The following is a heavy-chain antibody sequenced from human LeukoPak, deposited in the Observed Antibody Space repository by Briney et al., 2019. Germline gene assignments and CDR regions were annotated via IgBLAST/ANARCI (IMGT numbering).Heavy chain of an antibody. CDR2: TYYRSTWYN. CDR3: ARRLTQYDCFDP. CDR1: GDSFSSNSVT. D-gene: IGHD2-2*01. V-gene: IGHV6-1*01. J-gene: IGHJ5*02. Sequence: PSQTLSLTCALSGDSFSSNSVTWDWLRQSPSRGLEWLGRTYYRSTWYNDYAVSVRGRITVNPDTSKNKFSLHLNSVTPEDTAVYYCARRLTQYDCFDPWGQGILVTVSS.